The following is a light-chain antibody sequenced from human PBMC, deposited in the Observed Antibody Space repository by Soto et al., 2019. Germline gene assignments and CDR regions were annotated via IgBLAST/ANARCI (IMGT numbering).Light chain of an antibody. CDR3: SSYAGSFPH. CDR1: SSAVGAYNF. CDR2: DVT. Sequence: QSVLTQPRSVSGSPGQSVTISCTGTSSAVGAYNFVSWYQHHPGKAPKLLIYDVTKRPSGVPDRFSGSKSGNTASLTISGLQAEDEAEYYCSSYAGSFPHFGGGTKLTV. J-gene: IGLJ2*01. V-gene: IGLV2-11*01.